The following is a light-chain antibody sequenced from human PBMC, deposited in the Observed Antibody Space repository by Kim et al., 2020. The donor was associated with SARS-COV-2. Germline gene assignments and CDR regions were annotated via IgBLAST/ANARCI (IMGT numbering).Light chain of an antibody. J-gene: IGLJ2*01. CDR2: QDS. CDR1: KLGDKY. V-gene: IGLV3-1*01. CDR3: QAWDSSTAR. Sequence: SVSPGQTASITCSGDKLGDKYACWYQQKPGQSPVLVIYQDSKRPSGNPERFSGSNSGNTATLTISGTQAMDEADYYCQAWDSSTARFGGGTKLTVL.